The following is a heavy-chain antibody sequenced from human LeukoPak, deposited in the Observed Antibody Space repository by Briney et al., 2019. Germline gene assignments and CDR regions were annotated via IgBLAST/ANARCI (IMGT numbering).Heavy chain of an antibody. J-gene: IGHJ4*02. CDR3: ARAAYDSSGYLTL. CDR2: IWYDGTNK. D-gene: IGHD3-22*01. CDR1: GFTFSSYA. V-gene: IGHV3-33*01. Sequence: GGSLRLSCAASGFTFSSYAMHWVRQAPGKGLEWVAVIWYDGTNKHYADSVKGRFTISRDSSKNTLYLQMNSLRAEDTALYYCARAAYDSSGYLTLWGQGTLVTVSS.